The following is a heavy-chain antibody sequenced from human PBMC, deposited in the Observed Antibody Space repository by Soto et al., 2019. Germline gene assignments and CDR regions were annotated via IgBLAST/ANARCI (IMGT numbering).Heavy chain of an antibody. CDR3: ATTGGYGTPGDY. D-gene: IGHD5-12*01. Sequence: QVHLQESGPGLVKPSQTLSLNCTVSGGSVSSGDYYWTWIRQHPGKGLEWIGYISYTGYTYYNPSLERRVSMSVDTPRPHFALRLNSVTAADTAVYYCATTGGYGTPGDYWGQGTLVTVSS. J-gene: IGHJ4*02. V-gene: IGHV4-31*03. CDR2: ISYTGYT. CDR1: GGSVSSGDYY.